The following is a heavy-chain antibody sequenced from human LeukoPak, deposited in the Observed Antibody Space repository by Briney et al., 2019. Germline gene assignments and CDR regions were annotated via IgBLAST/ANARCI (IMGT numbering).Heavy chain of an antibody. CDR1: GFTFSSYG. Sequence: GGSLRLSCAASGFTFSSYGMHWVRQAPGKGQEWVAVIWYDGSNKYYADSVKGRFTISRDNSKNTLYLQMNSLRAEDTAVYYCARGLVYSGSLDYWGQGTLVTVSS. CDR3: ARGLVYSGSLDY. V-gene: IGHV3-33*01. J-gene: IGHJ4*02. CDR2: IWYDGSNK. D-gene: IGHD1-26*01.